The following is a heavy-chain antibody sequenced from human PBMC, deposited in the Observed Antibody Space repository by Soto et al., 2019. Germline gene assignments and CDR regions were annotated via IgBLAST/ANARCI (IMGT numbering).Heavy chain of an antibody. CDR3: ASQQYYYSSGYYTWN. CDR2: VHCSGST. D-gene: IGHD3-22*01. J-gene: IGHJ4*02. V-gene: IGHV4-39*01. CDR1: GGSIRSNIYY. Sequence: QLQLQESGPGLVKPSETLSLTCSVSGGSIRSNIYYWGWIRQPPGKGLEWIATVHCSGSTYYNPSLKNPVTISENTSNQQLSMRLNSVTAADTAVYYCASQQYYYSSGYYTWNWGQGTLVTVSS.